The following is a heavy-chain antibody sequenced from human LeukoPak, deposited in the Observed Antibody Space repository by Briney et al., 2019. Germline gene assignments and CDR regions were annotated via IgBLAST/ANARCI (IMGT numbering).Heavy chain of an antibody. CDR2: IGSGTTYI. CDR3: VRGEAHDS. Sequence: GGSLRPSCAASGFTFNSHSMNWVRQAPGKGLEWVSSIGSGTTYISYADSMTGRFPISRDNSKNTVYLQMDSLRTEDTAVYYCVRGEAHDSWGQGTLITVSS. D-gene: IGHD1-26*01. CDR1: GFTFNSHS. V-gene: IGHV3-21*01. J-gene: IGHJ4*02.